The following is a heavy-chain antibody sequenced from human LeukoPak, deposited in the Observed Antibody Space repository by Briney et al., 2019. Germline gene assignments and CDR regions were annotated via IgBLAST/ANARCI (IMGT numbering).Heavy chain of an antibody. Sequence: SETLSLTCAVYGGSFSGYYWSWIRQPPGKGLEWIGEINHSGSTNYNPSLKSRVTISVDTSKNQFSPKLSSVTAADTAVYYCARPQMATPTDGGFDPWGQGTLVTVSS. CDR2: INHSGST. D-gene: IGHD5-24*01. CDR1: GGSFSGYY. V-gene: IGHV4-34*01. J-gene: IGHJ5*02. CDR3: ARPQMATPTDGGFDP.